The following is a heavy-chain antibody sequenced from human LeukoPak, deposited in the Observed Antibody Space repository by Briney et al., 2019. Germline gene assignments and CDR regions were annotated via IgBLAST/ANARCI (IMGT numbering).Heavy chain of an antibody. CDR3: ARGAHGRLEDSSGYYPHFDY. V-gene: IGHV4-59*01. CDR2: IYYSGST. D-gene: IGHD3-22*01. J-gene: IGHJ4*02. Sequence: SETLSLTCTVSGGSISSYYWSWIRQPPGKGLEWIGYIYYSGSTNYNPSLKSRVTMSVDTSKNQFSLKLSSVTAADTAVYYCARGAHGRLEDSSGYYPHFDYWGQGTLVTVSS. CDR1: GGSISSYY.